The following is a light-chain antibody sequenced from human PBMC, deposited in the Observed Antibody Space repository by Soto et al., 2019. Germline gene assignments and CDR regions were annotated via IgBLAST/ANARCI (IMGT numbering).Light chain of an antibody. Sequence: IQMTQSPSSLCASVPERVSISCLASQDIGTDLGWYQQKPGKAPERLIYEASVLQSGVPSRFSGSGSGTEFTLTVSSLQPEDFATYYCVQHYSYPLTFGGGTKVDIK. V-gene: IGKV1-17*01. CDR2: EAS. CDR3: VQHYSYPLT. CDR1: QDIGTD. J-gene: IGKJ4*01.